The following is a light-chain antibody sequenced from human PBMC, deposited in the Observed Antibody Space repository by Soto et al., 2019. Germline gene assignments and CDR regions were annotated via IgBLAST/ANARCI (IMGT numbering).Light chain of an antibody. V-gene: IGLV7-46*01. Sequence: QAVVTQEPSLTVSPGGTVTLTCGSSTGDVTSGHWPYWFRQKPGQAPRTLIFDTSNKHSWTPARFSGSLLGGKAALTLSGAQPEDEADYYCLLSYTGARPVVFGGGTKVTVL. CDR1: TGDVTSGHW. J-gene: IGLJ2*01. CDR2: DTS. CDR3: LLSYTGARPVV.